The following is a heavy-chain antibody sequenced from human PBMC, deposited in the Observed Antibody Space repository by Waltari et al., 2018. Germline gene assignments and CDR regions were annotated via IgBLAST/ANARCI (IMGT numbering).Heavy chain of an antibody. CDR2: VDPEDGET. D-gene: IGHD5-12*01. V-gene: IGHV1-69-2*01. CDR3: ATVGGGYKNFPSHDY. Sequence: EVQLVQSGAEAKKPGANVKISCKASGYTFTDYYMHWVHQAPGKGLEWMGRVDPEDGETIYAGKFQGRVTITADTSTDTAYMELSSLRSEDTAVYYCATVGGGYKNFPSHDYWGQGTLVTVSS. J-gene: IGHJ4*02. CDR1: GYTFTDYY.